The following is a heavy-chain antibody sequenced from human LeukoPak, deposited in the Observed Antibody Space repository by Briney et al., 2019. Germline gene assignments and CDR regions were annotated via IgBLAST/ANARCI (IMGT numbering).Heavy chain of an antibody. CDR2: INWNGGST. Sequence: PGGSLRLSCAASGFTFDDYGMSWVRQAPGKGLEWVSGINWNGGSTGYADSVKGRFTISRDNAKNSLYLQMNSLRAEDTALYYCARSPYCSGGSCDFDFDYWGQGTLVTVSS. J-gene: IGHJ4*02. CDR1: GFTFDDYG. D-gene: IGHD2-15*01. CDR3: ARSPYCSGGSCDFDFDY. V-gene: IGHV3-20*04.